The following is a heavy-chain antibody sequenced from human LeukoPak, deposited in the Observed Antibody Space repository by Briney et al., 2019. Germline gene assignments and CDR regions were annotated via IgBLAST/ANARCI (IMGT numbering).Heavy chain of an antibody. CDR2: ISGSGGST. Sequence: QPGRSLRLSCVASGFTFSSYGMHWVRQAPGKGLEWVSAISGSGGSTYYADSVKGRFTISRDNSKNTLYLQMNSLRAEDTAVYYCAKGGRYSSTRSWVDYWGQGTLVTVSS. D-gene: IGHD6-13*01. CDR1: GFTFSSYG. V-gene: IGHV3-23*01. CDR3: AKGGRYSSTRSWVDY. J-gene: IGHJ4*02.